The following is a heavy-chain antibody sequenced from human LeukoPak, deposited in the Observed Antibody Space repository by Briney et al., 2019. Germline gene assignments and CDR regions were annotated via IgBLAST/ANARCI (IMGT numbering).Heavy chain of an antibody. CDR3: ARGLDGGNSFDY. CDR1: DESFSGYY. CDR2: INHSGST. V-gene: IGHV4-34*01. D-gene: IGHD4-23*01. Sequence: ASETLSLTCAVYDESFSGYYWSWIRQPPGKGLEWIGEINHSGSTNYNPSLKSRVTISVDTSKNQFSLELSSVTAADTAVYYCARGLDGGNSFDYWGQGTLVTVSS. J-gene: IGHJ4*02.